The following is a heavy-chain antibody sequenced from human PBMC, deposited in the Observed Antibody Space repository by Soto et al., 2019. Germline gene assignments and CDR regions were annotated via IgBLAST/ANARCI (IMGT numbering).Heavy chain of an antibody. CDR2: ISAYNGNT. CDR1: GYTFTSYG. D-gene: IGHD4-17*01. CDR3: XXXXXXXXTTSSDY. V-gene: IGHV1-18*01. Sequence: QVQLVQSGAEVKKPGASVKVSCKASGYTFTSYGISWVRQAPGQGLEWMGWISAYNGNTNYAQKLQGRVTMTTDTXXXXXXXXXXXXXXXXXXXXXXXXXXXXXXTTSSDYWGQGTLVTVSS. J-gene: IGHJ4*02.